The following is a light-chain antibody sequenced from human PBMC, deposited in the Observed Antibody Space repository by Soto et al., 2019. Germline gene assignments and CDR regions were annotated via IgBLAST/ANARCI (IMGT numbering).Light chain of an antibody. V-gene: IGKV1-5*03. Sequence: DIQMTQSPSTLSASIGDRVTITCRASQSISGRLAWYQQKPGKAPKLLIYRASSLETGVPSRFSGSGSETEFTFTISSLQPEDFATYYCQQFNSYSPTFGQGTKVDI. J-gene: IGKJ1*01. CDR2: RAS. CDR1: QSISGR. CDR3: QQFNSYSPT.